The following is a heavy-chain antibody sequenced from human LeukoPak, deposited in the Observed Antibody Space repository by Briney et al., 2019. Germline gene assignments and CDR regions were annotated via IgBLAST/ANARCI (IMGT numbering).Heavy chain of an antibody. J-gene: IGHJ5*02. Sequence: PGGSLRLSCAASGFTVSTNYMSWVRQAPGKGLEWVSIIYSGGSTSYADSVKGRFTISRDNAKNSLYLQMNSLRDEDTAVYYCARDSVPLEATRRNSFDPWGQGTLVTVSS. CDR2: IYSGGST. V-gene: IGHV3-53*01. D-gene: IGHD2-15*01. CDR3: ARDSVPLEATRRNSFDP. CDR1: GFTVSTNY.